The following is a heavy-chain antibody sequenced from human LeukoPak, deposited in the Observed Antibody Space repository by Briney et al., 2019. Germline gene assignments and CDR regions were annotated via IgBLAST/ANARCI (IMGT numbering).Heavy chain of an antibody. J-gene: IGHJ4*02. CDR3: VGGVKYRYCSGGSCYLEGYFDY. D-gene: IGHD2-15*01. CDR1: GGSISSYY. CDR2: IYYSGST. V-gene: IGHV4-59*01. Sequence: PSETLSLTCTVSGGSISSYYWSWIRQPPGKGLEWIGYIYYSGSTNYNPSLKSRVTISVDTSKNQFSLKLSSVTAADTAVYYCVGGVKYRYCSGGSCYLEGYFDYWGQGTLVTVSS.